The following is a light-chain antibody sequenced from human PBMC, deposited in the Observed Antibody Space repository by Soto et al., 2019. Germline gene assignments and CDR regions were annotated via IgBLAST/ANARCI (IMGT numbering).Light chain of an antibody. CDR1: QSVNKY. CDR3: QQSFSTPLS. Sequence: DIQMTQSPSSLSASVGDRVTISCRASQSVNKYLNWYQQKPGNVPTLLIYAASSLQGGVPSRFTGSGFGTNFTITISNLQPEDFATYYCQQSFSTPLSFGGGTRVDIK. J-gene: IGKJ4*01. V-gene: IGKV1-39*01. CDR2: AAS.